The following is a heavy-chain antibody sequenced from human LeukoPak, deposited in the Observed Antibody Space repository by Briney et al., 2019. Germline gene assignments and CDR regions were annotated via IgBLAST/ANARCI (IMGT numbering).Heavy chain of an antibody. J-gene: IGHJ4*02. CDR3: ARPRAYDSRDLDY. CDR2: IDTDGTDT. D-gene: IGHD3-16*01. Sequence: GGSLRLSCAASGFTFSSYSMNWVRQAPGRGLVWVSRIDTDGTDTAYADSVKGRFTISRDNAKNTLYLQMNSLRAEDTAVYFCARPRAYDSRDLDYWGQGALVTVSS. CDR1: GFTFSSYS. V-gene: IGHV3-74*01.